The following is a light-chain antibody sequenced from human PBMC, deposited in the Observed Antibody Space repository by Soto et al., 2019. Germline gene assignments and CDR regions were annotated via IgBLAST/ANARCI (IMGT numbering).Light chain of an antibody. Sequence: EIVLTQSPATLSLSPGETATLSWRASQSVTNYLAWYQQKPGQAPRLLIYDASNRATGIPARFSGSGSGTDFTLTISSLEPEDFAVYYCQQRSNFGQGTRLEIK. CDR3: QQRSN. V-gene: IGKV3-11*01. CDR1: QSVTNY. J-gene: IGKJ5*01. CDR2: DAS.